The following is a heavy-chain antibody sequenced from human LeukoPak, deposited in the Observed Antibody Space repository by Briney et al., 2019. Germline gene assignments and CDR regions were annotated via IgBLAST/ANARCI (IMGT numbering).Heavy chain of an antibody. CDR2: ISSSSSYI. CDR1: GFTFSSYS. CDR3: ARAFSGSYSCDAFDI. J-gene: IGHJ3*02. D-gene: IGHD1-26*01. Sequence: GGSLRLSCAASGFTFSSYSMNWVRQAPGKGLEWVSSISSSSSYIYYADSVKGRFTISRDNAKNSLYLQMNSLRAEDTAVYYCARAFSGSYSCDAFDIWVQGTLVTVSS. V-gene: IGHV3-21*01.